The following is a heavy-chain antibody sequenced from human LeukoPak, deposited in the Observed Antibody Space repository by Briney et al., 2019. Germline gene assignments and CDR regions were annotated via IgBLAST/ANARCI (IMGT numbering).Heavy chain of an antibody. Sequence: PSETLSLTCTVSGGSISTYYWSWIRQPPGKGLEWIGFIFHSGNTNYNPSLESRVTISIDTPKNQFSLRLSSVTAADTAVYYCARRYSGYSGAPFYFDFWGQGILDTVSS. CDR3: ARRYSGYSGAPFYFDF. V-gene: IGHV4-59*08. J-gene: IGHJ4*02. CDR2: IFHSGNT. D-gene: IGHD5-12*01. CDR1: GGSISTYY.